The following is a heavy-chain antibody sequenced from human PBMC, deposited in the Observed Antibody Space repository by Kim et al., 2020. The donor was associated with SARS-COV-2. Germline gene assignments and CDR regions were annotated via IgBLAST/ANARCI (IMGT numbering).Heavy chain of an antibody. CDR2: ISSSSSTI. V-gene: IGHV3-48*02. CDR1: GFTFSSYS. J-gene: IGHJ6*02. D-gene: IGHD3-22*01. Sequence: GGSLRLSCAASGFTFSSYSMNWVRQAPGKGLEWVAYISSSSSTIYYADSVKGRFTISRDNAKNSLCLQMNSLRDEDTAVYYCARVHVITMIVLVEGHYYYGLAACGPGTPFTAS. CDR3: ARVHVITMIVLVEGHYYYGLAA.